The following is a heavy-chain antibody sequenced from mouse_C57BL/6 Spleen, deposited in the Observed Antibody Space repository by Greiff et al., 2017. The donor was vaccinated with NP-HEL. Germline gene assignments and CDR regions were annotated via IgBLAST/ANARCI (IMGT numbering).Heavy chain of an antibody. V-gene: IGHV5-6*01. D-gene: IGHD1-1*01. Sequence: EVQGVESGGDLVKPGGSLKLSCAASGITFSSYGMSWVRQTPDKRLEWVATISSGGSYTYYPDSVKGRFTISRDNAKNTLYLQMSSLKSEDTAMYYCARHNGRLLRDFDYWGQGTTLTVSS. CDR2: ISSGGSYT. CDR1: GITFSSYG. J-gene: IGHJ2*01. CDR3: ARHNGRLLRDFDY.